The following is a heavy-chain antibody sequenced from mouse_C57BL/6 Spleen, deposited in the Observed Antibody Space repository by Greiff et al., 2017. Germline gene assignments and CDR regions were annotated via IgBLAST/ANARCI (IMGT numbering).Heavy chain of an antibody. Sequence: QVQLKESGAELARPGASVKLSCKASGYTFTSYGISWVKQRTGQGLEWIGEIYPSSGNTYYNEKFKGKATLTADKSSSTAYMELRSLTSEDSAVYFCARTDYYFDYWGQGTTLTVSS. CDR1: GYTFTSYG. CDR2: IYPSSGNT. CDR3: ARTDYYFDY. J-gene: IGHJ2*01. V-gene: IGHV1-81*01.